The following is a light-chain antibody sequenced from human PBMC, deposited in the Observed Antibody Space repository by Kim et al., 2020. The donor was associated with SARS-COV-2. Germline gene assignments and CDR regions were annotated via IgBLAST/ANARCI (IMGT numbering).Light chain of an antibody. CDR1: QSIGSN. Sequence: EIVMTQSPATLSVSPGETATLSCRASQSIGSNLAWYQQKPGQAPTLLIYDASTRATGIPDRFSGSGSGTEFALTISSLQSTDFAVYFCQQYNNWPPGYTFGQGTKLE. J-gene: IGKJ2*01. CDR2: DAS. V-gene: IGKV3-15*01. CDR3: QQYNNWPPGYT.